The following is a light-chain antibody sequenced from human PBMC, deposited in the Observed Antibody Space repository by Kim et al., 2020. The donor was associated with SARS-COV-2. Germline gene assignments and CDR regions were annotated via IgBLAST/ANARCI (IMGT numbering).Light chain of an antibody. CDR3: QSHDGSPWV. CDR1: SGSIASTS. CDR2: EDN. J-gene: IGLJ3*02. V-gene: IGLV6-57*01. Sequence: GKTVTISCTRRSGSIASTSVQWYQQRPGSSPTIVIYEDNRRPSGVPDRFSASIDSSSNSASLTISGLKTEDEADYYCQSHDGSPWVFGGGTQLTVL.